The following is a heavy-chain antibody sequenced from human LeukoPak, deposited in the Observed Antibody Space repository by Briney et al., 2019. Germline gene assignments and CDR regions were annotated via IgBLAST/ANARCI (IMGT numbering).Heavy chain of an antibody. CDR2: IYHSGST. CDR1: GFTFSNAW. Sequence: GSLRLSCAASGFTFSNAWMSWVRQAPGKGLEWIGEIYHSGSTNYNPSLKSRVTISVDKSKNQFSLKLSSVTAADTAVYYCARTLLSGRAVAGRSYFDYWGQGTLVTVSS. CDR3: ARTLLSGRAVAGRSYFDY. D-gene: IGHD6-19*01. J-gene: IGHJ4*02. V-gene: IGHV4-4*02.